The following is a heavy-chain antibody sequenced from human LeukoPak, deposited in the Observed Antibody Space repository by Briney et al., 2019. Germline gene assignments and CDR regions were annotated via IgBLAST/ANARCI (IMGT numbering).Heavy chain of an antibody. Sequence: GASVKVSCKASGYTFTGYYMHWVRQAPGQGLEWMGWINPNSGGTNYAQKFQGRVTMTRDTSISTAYMERSRLRSDDTAVYYCARAASIVGATRGEWFDPWGQGTLVTVSS. J-gene: IGHJ5*02. CDR1: GYTFTGYY. D-gene: IGHD1-26*01. CDR3: ARAASIVGATRGEWFDP. CDR2: INPNSGGT. V-gene: IGHV1-2*02.